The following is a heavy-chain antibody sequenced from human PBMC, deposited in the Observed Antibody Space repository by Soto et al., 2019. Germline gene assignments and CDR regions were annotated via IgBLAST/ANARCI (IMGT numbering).Heavy chain of an antibody. D-gene: IGHD1-26*01. V-gene: IGHV4-59*08. CDR3: ARMGGSYAVPHFDS. Sequence: WTWIRQPPGTGLEGMGYINYSGTTTNYTPSRKSRITLSVDTSKNPFSLKLSSVTAADTAVYYCARMGGSYAVPHFDSWGQGTLVTVSS. J-gene: IGHJ4*02. CDR2: INYSGTT.